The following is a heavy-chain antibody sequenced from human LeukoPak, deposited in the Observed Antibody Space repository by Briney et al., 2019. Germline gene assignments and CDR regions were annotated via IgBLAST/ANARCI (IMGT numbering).Heavy chain of an antibody. CDR2: ISNDGNNK. CDR1: GFIFSSYD. J-gene: IGHJ4*02. CDR3: AKDGLMRFFDY. Sequence: GGSLRLSCAASGFIFSSYDMYWVRQAPGKGLEWVAVISNDGNNKQYADSVKGRFTISRDNSKNTLYLQMNSLSADDTAVYHCAKDGLMRFFDYWGQGTLVTVSS. D-gene: IGHD2-8*01. V-gene: IGHV3-30*18.